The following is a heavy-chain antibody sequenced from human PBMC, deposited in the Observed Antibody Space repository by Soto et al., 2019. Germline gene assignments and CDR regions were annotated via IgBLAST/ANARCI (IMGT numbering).Heavy chain of an antibody. Sequence: EVQLVESGGGLVQPGGSLKLSCAASGFTFSGSAMHWVRQASGKGLEWVGRIRSKANSYATAYAASVKGRFTISRDDSKNTAYLQMNSLKTEDTAVYYCTRHWRWLKPRDYWGQGTLVTVSS. V-gene: IGHV3-73*02. D-gene: IGHD3-3*01. CDR1: GFTFSGSA. CDR3: TRHWRWLKPRDY. CDR2: IRSKANSYAT. J-gene: IGHJ4*02.